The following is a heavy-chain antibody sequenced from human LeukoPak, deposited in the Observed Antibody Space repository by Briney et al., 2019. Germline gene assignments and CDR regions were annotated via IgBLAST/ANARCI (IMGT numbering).Heavy chain of an antibody. J-gene: IGHJ4*02. V-gene: IGHV3-23*01. CDR1: GFTFSSYA. CDR3: AKAPQLYYFDY. Sequence: GGSLRLSCAASGFTFSSYAMSWVRQAPGKGLEWVSAISRSGNNTYYTDSVRGRFTISRDNSKHTLYLQMNSLRAEDTAVYYCAKAPQLYYFDYWGQGTLVTVSS. CDR2: ISRSGNNT. D-gene: IGHD1-1*01.